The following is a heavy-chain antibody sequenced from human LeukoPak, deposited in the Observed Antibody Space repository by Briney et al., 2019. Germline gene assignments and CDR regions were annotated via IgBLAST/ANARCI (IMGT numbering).Heavy chain of an antibody. Sequence: PSETLSLTCAVYGGSFSGYYWSWIRQPPGKGLEWIGEINHSGNTNYNPSLKSRVTISVDTSKNQFSLKLSSVTAADTAVYYCARGQTYYDFWSGPSAFDIWGQGTMVTVSS. D-gene: IGHD3-3*01. V-gene: IGHV4-34*01. CDR2: INHSGNT. CDR3: ARGQTYYDFWSGPSAFDI. CDR1: GGSFSGYY. J-gene: IGHJ3*02.